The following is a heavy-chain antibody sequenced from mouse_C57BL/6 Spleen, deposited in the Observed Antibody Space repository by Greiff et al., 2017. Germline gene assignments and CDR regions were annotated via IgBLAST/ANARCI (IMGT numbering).Heavy chain of an antibody. CDR2: INPNNGGT. D-gene: IGHD2-1*01. V-gene: IGHV1-18*01. J-gene: IGHJ3*01. CDR1: GYTFTDYN. Sequence: VQLQQSGPELVKPGASVKIPCKASGYTFTDYNMDWVKQSHGKSLEWIGDINPNNGGTIYNQKFKGKATLTVDKSSSTAYMELRSLTSEDTAVYYCARSLPYGNYVAWFAYWGQGTLVTGSA. CDR3: ARSLPYGNYVAWFAY.